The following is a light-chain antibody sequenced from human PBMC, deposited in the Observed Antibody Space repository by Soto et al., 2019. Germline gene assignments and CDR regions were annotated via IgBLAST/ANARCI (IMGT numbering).Light chain of an antibody. Sequence: DVVMTQSPLSLPVTLGQSASISCRSSQSLAYSDGNTYLNWFHQRPGQSPRRLIYQVSNRDSGVPDRFSGSGSGTDFTLKISRVEAEDVGIYYCMQCTHWPRTFGQGTQVEIK. CDR2: QVS. V-gene: IGKV2-30*01. J-gene: IGKJ1*01. CDR1: QSLAYSDGNTY. CDR3: MQCTHWPRT.